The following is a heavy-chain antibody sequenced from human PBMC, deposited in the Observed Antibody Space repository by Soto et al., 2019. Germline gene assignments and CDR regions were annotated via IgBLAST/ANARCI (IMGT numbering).Heavy chain of an antibody. CDR1: GGSISSGGYS. CDR2: IYHSGST. Sequence: SETLSLTCAVSGGSISSGGYSWSWIRQPPGKGLEWIGYIYHSGSTYYNPSLKSRVTISVDRSKNQFSLKLSSVTAADTAVYYCARGPPSHWVQGTLVTVSS. J-gene: IGHJ4*02. V-gene: IGHV4-30-2*01. CDR3: ARGPPSH.